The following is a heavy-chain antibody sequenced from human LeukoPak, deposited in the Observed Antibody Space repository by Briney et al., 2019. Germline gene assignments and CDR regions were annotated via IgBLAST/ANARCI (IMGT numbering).Heavy chain of an antibody. D-gene: IGHD6-13*01. CDR1: GGSIISSTHY. V-gene: IGHV4-39*07. CDR2: IYDSGST. CDR3: ARYSSSWYYFDY. J-gene: IGHJ4*02. Sequence: PSETLSLTCGVSGGSIISSTHYWGWIRQPPGKGLEWIGSIYDSGSTYYNPSLKSRVTISVDTSKNQFSLKLSSVAAADTAIYYCARYSSSWYYFDYWGQGTLVTVSS.